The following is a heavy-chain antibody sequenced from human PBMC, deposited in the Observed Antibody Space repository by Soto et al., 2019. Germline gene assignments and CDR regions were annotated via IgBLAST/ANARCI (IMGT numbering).Heavy chain of an antibody. J-gene: IGHJ4*02. V-gene: IGHV3-33*01. D-gene: IGHD6-6*01. Sequence: GGSLRLSCAASGFTFSSYGMHWVRQAPGKGLEWVAVIWYDGSNKYYADSVKGRFTISRDNSKNTLYLQMNSLRAEDTAVYYCARSSSQHYIDYWGQGTLVTVSS. CDR2: IWYDGSNK. CDR3: ARSSSQHYIDY. CDR1: GFTFSSYG.